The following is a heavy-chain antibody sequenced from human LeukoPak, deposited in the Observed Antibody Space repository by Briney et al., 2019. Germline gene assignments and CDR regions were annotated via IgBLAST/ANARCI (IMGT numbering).Heavy chain of an antibody. CDR3: ARHFFDWFRMKWFDP. V-gene: IGHV4-39*01. D-gene: IGHD3-9*01. CDR1: GGSISSSSYY. CDR2: IVYSGST. Sequence: PSETLSLTCTVPGGSISSSSYYWGWIRQPLGKGLEWIGSIVYSGSTYYNPSLKSRVTISADTSENQFSLKLSSVAAADTAVYYCARHFFDWFRMKWFDPRGQGTLVTVSS. J-gene: IGHJ5*02.